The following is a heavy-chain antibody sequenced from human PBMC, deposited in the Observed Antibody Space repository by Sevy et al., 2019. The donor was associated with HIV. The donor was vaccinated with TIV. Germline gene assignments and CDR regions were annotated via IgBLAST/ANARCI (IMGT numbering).Heavy chain of an antibody. V-gene: IGHV3-11*01. J-gene: IGHJ3*02. Sequence: GSLRLSCAASGFTFSDYYMSWIRQAPGKGLEWVSYISSSGSTIYYADSVKGRFTISRDNAKKSLSLQMNSLRAEDTAVYYCARGYYDSSGYLDAFDIWGQWTMVTVSS. CDR3: ARGYYDSSGYLDAFDI. D-gene: IGHD3-22*01. CDR2: ISSSGSTI. CDR1: GFTFSDYY.